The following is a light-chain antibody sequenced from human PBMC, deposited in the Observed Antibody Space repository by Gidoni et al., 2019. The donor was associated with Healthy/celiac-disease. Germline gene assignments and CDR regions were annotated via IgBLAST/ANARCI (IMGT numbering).Light chain of an antibody. Sequence: QSARTQPASVSGSPGKSSTISCTGTSSDVGGYNYVPWYQQNPGKAPKLMIYEVSNRPSGVSNHFSGSKSGNTASLTISGLQAEDEADYYCSSYTSSSTLVVFGGGTKLTVL. CDR3: SSYTSSSTLVV. CDR1: SSDVGGYNY. V-gene: IGLV2-14*01. CDR2: EVS. J-gene: IGLJ2*01.